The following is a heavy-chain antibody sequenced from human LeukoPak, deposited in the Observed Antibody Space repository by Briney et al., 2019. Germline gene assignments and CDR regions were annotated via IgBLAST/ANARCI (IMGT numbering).Heavy chain of an antibody. J-gene: IGHJ4*02. CDR3: ARAKPKNMVRGLIMRRESRYYFDY. CDR1: GLTFSSYA. CDR2: ISYDGSYK. V-gene: IGHV3-30*04. Sequence: GGSLRLSCAASGLTFSSYAMHWVRQAPGKGLEGVAVISYDGSYKDYADSVKGRFTISRDKAKNSLFLQMNSLRAEDTAVYYCARAKPKNMVRGLIMRRESRYYFDYWGQGTLVTVSS. D-gene: IGHD3-10*01.